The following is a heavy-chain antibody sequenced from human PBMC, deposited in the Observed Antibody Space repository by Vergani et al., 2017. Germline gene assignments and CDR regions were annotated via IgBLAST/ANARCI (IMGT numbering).Heavy chain of an antibody. D-gene: IGHD7-27*01. CDR2: IDWDDDK. V-gene: IGHV2-70*04. CDR3: ARSSNWASTGFDY. J-gene: IGHJ4*02. CDR1: GFPLSTSGMR. Sequence: QVTLKESGPALVKPTQTLTLPCTFSGFPLSTSGMRVSWIRQPPGKALEWLERIDWDDDKFYSTSLKTRLTNSKDTSKNQVVLTMTNMDPVDTATYYCARSSNWASTGFDYWGQGTLVTVSS.